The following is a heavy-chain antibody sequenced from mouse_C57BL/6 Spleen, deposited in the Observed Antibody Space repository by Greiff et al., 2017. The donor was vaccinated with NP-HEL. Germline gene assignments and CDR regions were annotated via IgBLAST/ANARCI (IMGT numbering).Heavy chain of an antibody. CDR1: GYTFTSYD. CDR3: ARRDSNYGGALDY. J-gene: IGHJ2*01. Sequence: QVQLQQSGAELVKPGASVKMSCKASGYTFTSYDINWVKQRPGQGLEWIGWIYPRDGSTKYNEKFKGKATLTVDTSSSTAYMELHSLTSEDSAVYFCARRDSNYGGALDYWGQGTTLTVSS. V-gene: IGHV1-85*01. CDR2: IYPRDGST. D-gene: IGHD2-5*01.